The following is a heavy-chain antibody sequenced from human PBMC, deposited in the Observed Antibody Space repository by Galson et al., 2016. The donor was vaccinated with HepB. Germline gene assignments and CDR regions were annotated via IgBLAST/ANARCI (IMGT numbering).Heavy chain of an antibody. V-gene: IGHV3-7*03. D-gene: IGHD2-15*01. Sequence: SLRLSCAVSGLTFSTSWMSWVRQAPGAGLEWVASLNPDGSETYYVDSLKGRSTVSRDNAKNPLYLQMNSLRAEDTALYYCAKDRLALLRHWYFDLWGRGTLVTVSS. CDR3: AKDRLALLRHWYFDL. CDR2: LNPDGSET. J-gene: IGHJ2*01. CDR1: GLTFSTSW.